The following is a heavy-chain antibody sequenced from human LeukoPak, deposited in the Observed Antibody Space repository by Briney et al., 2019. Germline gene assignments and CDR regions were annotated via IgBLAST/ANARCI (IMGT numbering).Heavy chain of an antibody. Sequence: ASVKVSCKASGYTFTGYYMHWVRQAPGQGLEWMGIINPSGGSTSYAQKFQGRVTMTRDTSTSTVYMELSSLRSEDTAVYYCAREFHSRHYDILTGPPEGNYYYYGMDVWGQGTTVTVSS. V-gene: IGHV1-46*01. D-gene: IGHD3-9*01. CDR1: GYTFTGYY. CDR3: AREFHSRHYDILTGPPEGNYYYYGMDV. J-gene: IGHJ6*02. CDR2: INPSGGST.